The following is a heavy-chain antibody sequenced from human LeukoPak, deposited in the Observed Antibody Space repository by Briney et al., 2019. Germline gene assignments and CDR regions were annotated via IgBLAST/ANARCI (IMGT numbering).Heavy chain of an antibody. CDR1: GGSISSSSYY. CDR2: IYYSGST. V-gene: IGHV4-39*07. J-gene: IGHJ4*02. D-gene: IGHD3-10*01. Sequence: PSETLSLTCTVSGGSISSSSYYWGWIRQPPGKGLEWIGSIYYSGSTYYNPSLKSRVTISVDTSKNQFSLKLSSVTAADTAVYYCARDYGSGSYYNTAYWGQGTLVTVSS. CDR3: ARDYGSGSYYNTAY.